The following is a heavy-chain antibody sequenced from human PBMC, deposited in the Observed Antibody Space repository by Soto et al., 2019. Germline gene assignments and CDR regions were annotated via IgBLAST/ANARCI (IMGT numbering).Heavy chain of an antibody. J-gene: IGHJ6*03. CDR2: IYYSGST. CDR1: GGSISSYY. CDR3: ARTMYYYGSGSYYSPNYYMDV. V-gene: IGHV4-59*08. D-gene: IGHD3-10*01. Sequence: SETLSLTCTVSGGSISSYYWSWIRQPPGKGLEWIGYIYYSGSTNYNPSLKSRVTISVDTSKNQFSLKLSSVTAADTAVYYCARTMYYYGSGSYYSPNYYMDVWGKGTTVTVSS.